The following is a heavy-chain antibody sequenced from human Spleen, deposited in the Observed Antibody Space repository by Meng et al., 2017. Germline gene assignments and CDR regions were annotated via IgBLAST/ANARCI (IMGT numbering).Heavy chain of an antibody. CDR2: ISSSSSYI. CDR1: GFTFSSYS. J-gene: IGHJ4*02. D-gene: IGHD3-10*02. V-gene: IGHV3-21*01. Sequence: GESLKISCAACGFTFSSYSMNWVRQAPGKGLEWVSSISSSSSYIYYADSVKGRFTISRDNAKNSLYLQMNSLRAEDTAVYYCARGVVVRGVITSFDYWGQGTLVTVSS. CDR3: ARGVVVRGVITSFDY.